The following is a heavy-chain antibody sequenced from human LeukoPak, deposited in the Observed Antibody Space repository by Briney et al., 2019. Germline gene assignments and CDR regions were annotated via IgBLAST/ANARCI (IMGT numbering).Heavy chain of an antibody. Sequence: PGGSLRLSCAASGFTFSNYGMHWVRQAPGKGLEWVAVISYTGSNEYYPDSVKGRFTISRDNSKNTLYLQMNSLRAEDTAVYYCARERVGYFDYWGQGTLVTVSS. CDR1: GFTFSNYG. CDR3: ARERVGYFDY. V-gene: IGHV3-30*03. CDR2: ISYTGSNE. J-gene: IGHJ4*02.